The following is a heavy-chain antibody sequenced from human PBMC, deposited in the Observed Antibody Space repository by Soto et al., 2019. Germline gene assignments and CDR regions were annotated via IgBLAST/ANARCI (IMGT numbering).Heavy chain of an antibody. D-gene: IGHD1-1*01. V-gene: IGHV4-30-2*01. J-gene: IGHJ5*02. CDR3: ARDQLEGNWFAP. Sequence: QLQLQESGSGLVRPSQTLSLTCAVSGGSISSGGYSWNWIRQPPGKGLEWIGYIYHSGSTLYPPSPKSRVTVSVAKSKNQSSLKLSSVTAADTAVYYSARDQLEGNWFAPWGQGTLVTVSS. CDR1: GGSISSGGYS. CDR2: IYHSGST.